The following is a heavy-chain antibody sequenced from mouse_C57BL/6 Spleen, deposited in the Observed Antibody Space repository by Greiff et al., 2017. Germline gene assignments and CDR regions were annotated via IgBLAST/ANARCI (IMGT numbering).Heavy chain of an antibody. J-gene: IGHJ2*01. CDR2: INPSSGYT. CDR1: GYTFTSYT. V-gene: IGHV1-4*01. Sequence: QVQLQQSGAELARPGASVKMSCKASGYTFTSYTMHWVKQRPGQGLEWIGYINPSSGYTKYNQKFKDKATLTADKSSSTAYMQLSSLTSEDSAVYFCARGLENDFDYWGQGTTLTVSS. D-gene: IGHD3-1*01. CDR3: ARGLENDFDY.